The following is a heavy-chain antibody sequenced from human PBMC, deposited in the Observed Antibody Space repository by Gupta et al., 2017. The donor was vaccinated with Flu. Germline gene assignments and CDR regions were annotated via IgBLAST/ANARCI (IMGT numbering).Heavy chain of an antibody. V-gene: IGHV1-2*02. CDR3: AKDEPKDYDFSAPSGY. CDR1: GYTFTGYY. Sequence: QVQLVQSGAEVKKPGASVKVSCKASGYTFTGYYMPWVRQAPGQGLEWMGWINPNSGGTNDAQKFQGRVTMTRDTSISTAYMELSRLRSDDTAVYYCAKDEPKDYDFSAPSGYWGQGTLVTVSS. J-gene: IGHJ4*02. CDR2: INPNSGGT. D-gene: IGHD3-3*01.